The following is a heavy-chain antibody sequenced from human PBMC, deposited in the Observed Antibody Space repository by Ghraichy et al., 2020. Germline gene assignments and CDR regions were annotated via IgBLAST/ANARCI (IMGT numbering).Heavy chain of an antibody. J-gene: IGHJ4*02. CDR2: ISGSGSST. V-gene: IGHV3-23*01. D-gene: IGHD6-13*01. Sequence: GALRLSCAASGFTFSSYAMSWVRQAPGKGLEWVSAISGSGSSTYYADSVKGRFTISRDNSKNTLFLQMNSLRAEDTAVYYCAKMFAYSSRWYFDYWGQGTLVTVSS. CDR3: AKMFAYSSRWYFDY. CDR1: GFTFSSYA.